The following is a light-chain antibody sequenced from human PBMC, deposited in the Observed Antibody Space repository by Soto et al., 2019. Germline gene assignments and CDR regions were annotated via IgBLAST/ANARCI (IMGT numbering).Light chain of an antibody. Sequence: QSVLTQPPSVSAAPGQKVTISCSGSSSHIGGNSVSWYQQLPGTAPKLLIYDDDKRPSGIPDRFSGSKSGTSATLGITGFQTGDEADYYCESWDSSLSAYVFATGTKGTVL. CDR3: ESWDSSLSAYV. CDR2: DDD. V-gene: IGLV1-51*01. J-gene: IGLJ1*01. CDR1: SSHIGGNS.